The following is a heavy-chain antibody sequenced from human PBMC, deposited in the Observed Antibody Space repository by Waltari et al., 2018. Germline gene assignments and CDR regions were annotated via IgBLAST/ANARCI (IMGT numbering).Heavy chain of an antibody. CDR2: IIPIFGTA. D-gene: IGHD2-2*01. CDR3: ARAYCSSTSCYGDAFDI. Sequence: QVQLVQSGAEVKKPGSSVQVSCKASGGTFSRYAIRWVRPAPGKGLEWMGGIIPIFGTANDAQKFQCRVTITADKSTSTAYMELSSLRSEDTAVYYCARAYCSSTSCYGDAFDIWGQGTMVTVSS. V-gene: IGHV1-69*14. J-gene: IGHJ3*02. CDR1: GGTFSRYA.